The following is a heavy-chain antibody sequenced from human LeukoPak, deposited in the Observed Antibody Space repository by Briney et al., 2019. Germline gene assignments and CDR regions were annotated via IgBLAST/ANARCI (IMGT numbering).Heavy chain of an antibody. V-gene: IGHV1-8*03. CDR1: GYTFTSYD. Sequence: ASVKVSCKASGYTFTSYDINWVRQATGQGLEWMGWMNPNSGYTGCAQNFQGRVTITRNTSISTAYMELSGLRSEDTAVYYCARVAGSIDYWGQGTLVTVSS. J-gene: IGHJ4*02. CDR2: MNPNSGYT. D-gene: IGHD6-19*01. CDR3: ARVAGSIDY.